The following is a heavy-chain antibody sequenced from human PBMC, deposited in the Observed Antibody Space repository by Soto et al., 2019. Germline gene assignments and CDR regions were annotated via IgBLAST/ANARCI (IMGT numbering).Heavy chain of an antibody. CDR1: GFTFGSYA. V-gene: IGHV3-23*01. CDR3: AKDNGNYGSGSFSH. D-gene: IGHD3-10*01. J-gene: IGHJ4*02. CDR2: ISGAGDRS. Sequence: EVQLLESGGGLVQPGGSLRLSCAASGFTFGSYAMSWVRQAPGKGLEWVSLISGAGDRSECANSVKGRFTISRDYSKTTVFLQMNSLRAEDTAVYFCAKDNGNYGSGSFSHWGQGTLVTVSS.